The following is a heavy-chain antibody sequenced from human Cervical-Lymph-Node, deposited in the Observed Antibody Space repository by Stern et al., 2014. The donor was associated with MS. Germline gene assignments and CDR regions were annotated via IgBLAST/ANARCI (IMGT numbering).Heavy chain of an antibody. Sequence: QLQLQESGPGLVKPSETLSLTCTVSGGSVSSGSYYWSWIRQPPGKGLEWIGDIYYSGSTNYNPSLKSRVTISVDTSKNQFSLKLSSVTAADTAVYYCARREHIPVRYYYYYGMDVWGQGTTVTVSS. J-gene: IGHJ6*02. CDR1: GGSVSSGSYY. CDR3: ARREHIPVRYYYYYGMDV. V-gene: IGHV4-61*01. D-gene: IGHD1/OR15-1a*01. CDR2: IYYSGST.